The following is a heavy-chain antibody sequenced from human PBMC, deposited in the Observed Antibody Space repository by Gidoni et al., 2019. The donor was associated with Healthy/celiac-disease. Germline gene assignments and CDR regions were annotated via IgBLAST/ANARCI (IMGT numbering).Heavy chain of an antibody. CDR2: IRYDGSNK. V-gene: IGHV3-30*02. J-gene: IGHJ6*03. CDR3: AKKEYCSSTSCKYYYYYYMDV. D-gene: IGHD2-2*01. Sequence: QVQLVASGGGVVQPGGSLRLSCAASGFPFSSYGMPWVRQAPGKGLEWVAFIRYDGSNKYYADSVKGRFTISRDNSKNTLYLQMNSLRAEDTAVYYCAKKEYCSSTSCKYYYYYYMDVWGKGTTVTVSS. CDR1: GFPFSSYG.